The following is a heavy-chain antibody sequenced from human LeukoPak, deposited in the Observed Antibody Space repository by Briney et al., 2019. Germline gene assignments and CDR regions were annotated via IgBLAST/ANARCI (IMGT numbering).Heavy chain of an antibody. D-gene: IGHD2-15*01. CDR2: IGAGGTFT. Sequence: PGGSLRLSCTASGFTFSSYAMNWVRQAPGKGLEWVSGIGAGGTFTYYADSVKGRFTIFRDNSRNTLYLQMNSLRAEDTAVYYCTKMQGFCTGGSCYPRTFDIWGQGTMVSVSS. CDR3: TKMQGFCTGGSCYPRTFDI. V-gene: IGHV3-23*01. J-gene: IGHJ3*02. CDR1: GFTFSSYA.